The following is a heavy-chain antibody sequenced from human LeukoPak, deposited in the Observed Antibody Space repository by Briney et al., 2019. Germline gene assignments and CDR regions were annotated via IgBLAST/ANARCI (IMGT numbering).Heavy chain of an antibody. CDR1: GYTFTGYY. Sequence: ASVKVSCKASGYTFTGYYMHLVRQAPGQGLEWMGWINPNSGGTNYAQKFQGRVTMTRDTSTSKAYMELRSLRSDDPAVYYCARDKTMISDPYNWFDPWGQGALVTVSS. CDR2: INPNSGGT. V-gene: IGHV1-2*02. CDR3: ARDKTMISDPYNWFDP. J-gene: IGHJ5*02. D-gene: IGHD3-22*01.